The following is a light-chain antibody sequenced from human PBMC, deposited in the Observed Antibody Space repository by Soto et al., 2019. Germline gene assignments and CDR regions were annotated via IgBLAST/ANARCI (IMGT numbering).Light chain of an antibody. CDR1: QSVSSSY. CDR2: GAS. J-gene: IGKJ2*01. Sequence: IVLTQSPGTLSLSPGERAILSCRASQSVSSSYLAWYQQKPGQAPRLLIYGASSRATGIPDRFSGSGSGTDFTRTISRLEPEDFAVYYCQQYGSSPYTFGQGTKLEIK. CDR3: QQYGSSPYT. V-gene: IGKV3-20*01.